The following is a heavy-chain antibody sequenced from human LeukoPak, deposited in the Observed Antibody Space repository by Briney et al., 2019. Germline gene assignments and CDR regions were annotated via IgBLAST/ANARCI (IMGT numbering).Heavy chain of an antibody. D-gene: IGHD3-9*01. V-gene: IGHV4-34*01. CDR1: GGSFSVYY. J-gene: IGHJ4*02. CDR2: INHSGST. Sequence: SETPSLTCAAHGGSFSVYYWSWIRQPPGKGLEWIGEINHSGSTNYNPSLKSRVTISVDTSKNQFSLKLSSVTAADTAVYYCARSGPLLRYFDWLLYGFDYWGQGTLVTVSS. CDR3: ARSGPLLRYFDWLLYGFDY.